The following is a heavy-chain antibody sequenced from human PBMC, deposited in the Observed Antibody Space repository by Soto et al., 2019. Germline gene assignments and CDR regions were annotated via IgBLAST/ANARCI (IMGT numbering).Heavy chain of an antibody. J-gene: IGHJ6*03. CDR3: ARGYGSGNPYYMDV. V-gene: IGHV3-33*01. CDR1: GFTFSSYG. D-gene: IGHD3-10*01. Sequence: QVQLVESGGGVVQPGTSLRLSCAASGFTFSSYGMHWVRQAPGKGLEWVAVIWYDGSNKYYADSVKGRFTISRDNSKNTLYLQMNSLRAEASAVYYCARGYGSGNPYYMDVWGKGTTVTVSS. CDR2: IWYDGSNK.